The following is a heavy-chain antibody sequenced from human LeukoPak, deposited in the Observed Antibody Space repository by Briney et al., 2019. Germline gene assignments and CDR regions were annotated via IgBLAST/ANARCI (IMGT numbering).Heavy chain of an antibody. D-gene: IGHD1/OR15-1a*01. CDR2: INAGNGNT. CDR1: GGTFSSYA. V-gene: IGHV1-3*01. Sequence: SVKVSCKASGGTFSSYAISWVRQAPGQRLEWMGWINAGNGNTKYSQKFQGRVTITRDTSASTAYMELSSLRSEDTAVYYCARDWLGITGTMDYYYGMDVWGQGTTVTVSS. CDR3: ARDWLGITGTMDYYYGMDV. J-gene: IGHJ6*02.